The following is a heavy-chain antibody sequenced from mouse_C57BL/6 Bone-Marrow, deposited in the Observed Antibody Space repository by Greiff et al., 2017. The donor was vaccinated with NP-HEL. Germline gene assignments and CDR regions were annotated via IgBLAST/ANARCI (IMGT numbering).Heavy chain of an antibody. D-gene: IGHD2-1*01. V-gene: IGHV5-4*03. CDR3: ARNLVKGWYFDV. CDR1: GFTFSSYA. CDR2: ISDGGSYT. Sequence: EVKLMESGGGLVKPGGSLKLSCAASGFTFSSYAMSWVRQTPEKRLEWVATISDGGSYTYYPDNVKGRFTISRDNSKNNLYLQMSHLKSEDTAMYYCARNLVKGWYFDVWGTGTTVTVSS. J-gene: IGHJ1*03.